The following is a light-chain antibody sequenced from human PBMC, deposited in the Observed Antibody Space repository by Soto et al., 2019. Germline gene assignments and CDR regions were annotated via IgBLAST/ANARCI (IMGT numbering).Light chain of an antibody. CDR2: GAF. J-gene: IGKJ3*01. CDR1: QSVSSSY. CDR3: QQSESSPLVS. V-gene: IGKV3-20*01. Sequence: EIGLTQSPGTLSLSPGERATLSCRASQSVSSSYLPWYQKKPGQAPRLHIYGAFSRATGIPDRFSGSGSGIACSLSINTQEPDNFAVYYCQQSESSPLVSFGPGTNVDIK.